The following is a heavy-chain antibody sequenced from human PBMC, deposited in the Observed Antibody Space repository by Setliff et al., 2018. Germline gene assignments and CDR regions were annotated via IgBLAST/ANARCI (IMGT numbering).Heavy chain of an antibody. CDR3: ARDLGHGGDSDY. CDR1: GYSISSGYI. D-gene: IGHD2-21*02. J-gene: IGHJ4*02. V-gene: IGHV4-38-2*02. CDR2: IGHTGSI. Sequence: SETLSLTCTVSGYSISSGYIWGWIRQPPGKGLEWVGNIGHTGSINYNPSLKSRLTISRDTSKNQVSLKLNSVTATDTAGYYCARDLGHGGDSDYWGQGILVTVS.